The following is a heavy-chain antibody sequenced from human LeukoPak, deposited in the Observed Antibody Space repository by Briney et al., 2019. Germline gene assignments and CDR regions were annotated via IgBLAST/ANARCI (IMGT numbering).Heavy chain of an antibody. D-gene: IGHD5-24*01. CDR2: ISSSSSYI. CDR3: ARDRMADDYGMDV. J-gene: IGHJ6*02. Sequence: PGGSLRLSCAASGFTFSSYSMNWVRQAPGKGLEWVSSISSSSSYIYYADSVKGRFTISRDNAKNSLYQQMNSLRAEDTAVYYCARDRMADDYGMDVWGQGTTVTVSS. CDR1: GFTFSSYS. V-gene: IGHV3-21*01.